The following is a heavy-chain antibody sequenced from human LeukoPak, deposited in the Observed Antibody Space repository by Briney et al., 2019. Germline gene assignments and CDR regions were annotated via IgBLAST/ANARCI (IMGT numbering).Heavy chain of an antibody. CDR1: GGSISSSSYY. CDR3: ARQTYDFWSGYPTPFDY. V-gene: IGHV4-39*01. CDR2: IYYSGST. D-gene: IGHD3-3*01. J-gene: IGHJ4*02. Sequence: SETLSLTCTVSGGSISSSSYYWGWIRQPPGKGLEWIGSIYYSGSTYSDPSLKIRVTISVDTSKNQSSLKLSSVTAADTAVYYCARQTYDFWSGYPTPFDYWGQGTLVTVSS.